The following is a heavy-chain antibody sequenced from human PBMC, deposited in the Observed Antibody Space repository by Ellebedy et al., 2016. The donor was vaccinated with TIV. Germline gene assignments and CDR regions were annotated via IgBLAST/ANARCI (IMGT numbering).Heavy chain of an antibody. D-gene: IGHD2/OR15-2a*01. CDR1: GFTFSDYS. CDR3: ARGTLYNSSPYEY. J-gene: IGHJ4*02. CDR2: ITSSGSSM. Sequence: GGSLRLXXAASGFTFSDYSMSWIRQAPGKGLQWISYITSSGSSMYYADSVKGRFTISRDNTQKSLYLEMNSLRAEDTAVYFCARGTLYNSSPYEYWGQGTPVTASS. V-gene: IGHV3-11*01.